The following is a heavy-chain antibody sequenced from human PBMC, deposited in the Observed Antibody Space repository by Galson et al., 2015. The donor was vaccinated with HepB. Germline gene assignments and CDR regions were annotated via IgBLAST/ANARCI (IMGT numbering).Heavy chain of an antibody. V-gene: IGHV1-2*02. CDR3: TVNWNCGGDCYHDH. CDR1: GYTFTGFY. CDR2: INPNHDGT. D-gene: IGHD2-21*01. J-gene: IGHJ4*02. Sequence: SVKVSCKASGYTFTGFYLHWVRQAPGQGLEWMGCINPNHDGTNYAQRFHGRVTMTTDTSTSIGYLELSGLRSDDTAVYYCTVNWNCGGDCYHDHWGQGTPVIVSS.